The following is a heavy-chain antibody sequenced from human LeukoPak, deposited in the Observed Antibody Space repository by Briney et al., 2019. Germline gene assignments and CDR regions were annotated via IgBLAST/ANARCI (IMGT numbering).Heavy chain of an antibody. J-gene: IGHJ6*02. Sequence: GGSLRLSCAASGFTFSSYGMHWVRQAPGKGLEWVAVISYDGSNKYYADSVKGRFTISRDNSKNTLYLQMNSLRAEDTAVCYCAKDLTDGSYYYYYGMDVWGQGTTVTVSS. CDR2: ISYDGSNK. V-gene: IGHV3-30*18. CDR3: AKDLTDGSYYYYYGMDV. D-gene: IGHD1-26*01. CDR1: GFTFSSYG.